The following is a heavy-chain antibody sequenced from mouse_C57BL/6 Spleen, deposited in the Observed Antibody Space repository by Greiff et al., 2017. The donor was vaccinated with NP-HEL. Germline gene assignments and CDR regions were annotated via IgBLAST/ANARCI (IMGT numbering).Heavy chain of an antibody. CDR2: IYPGSGST. CDR3: ASSHTSYYGSSYD. Sequence: VQLQQPGAELVKPGASVKMSCKASGYTFTSYWITWVKQRPGQGLEWIGDIYPGSGSTNYNEKFKSKATLTVDTSSSTAYMQLSSLTSEDSAVYYCASSHTSYYGSSYDWGQGTTLTVSS. CDR1: GYTFTSYW. V-gene: IGHV1-55*01. J-gene: IGHJ2*01. D-gene: IGHD1-1*01.